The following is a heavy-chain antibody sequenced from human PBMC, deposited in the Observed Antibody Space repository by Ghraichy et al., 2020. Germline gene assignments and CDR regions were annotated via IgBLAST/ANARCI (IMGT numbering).Heavy chain of an antibody. CDR1: GYTFTSYG. CDR3: ARGALKGGPAPLRY. J-gene: IGHJ4*02. D-gene: IGHD3-16*01. Sequence: ASVKVSCKASGYTFTSYGISWVRQAPGQGLKWMGWISAYNGNTNYAQKLQGRVTMTTDTPTSTAYMELRSLRSDDTAVYYCARGALKGGPAPLRYWGQGTLVTVSS. V-gene: IGHV1-18*01. CDR2: ISAYNGNT.